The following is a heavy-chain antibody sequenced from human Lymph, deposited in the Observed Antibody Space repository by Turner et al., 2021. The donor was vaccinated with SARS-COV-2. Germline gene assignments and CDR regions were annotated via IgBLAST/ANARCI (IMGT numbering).Heavy chain of an antibody. J-gene: IGHJ4*02. CDR2: IYSGGST. CDR3: ARMWASRQQQVHGYFDY. V-gene: IGHV3-66*01. CDR1: GFTVSSNN. D-gene: IGHD6-13*01. Sequence: VQPLEAGGGLVQTGGSLRHSCAASGFTVSSNNMSWVRQAPGKGLEWVSVIYSGGSTYYADSVKGRFTISRDNSKNTLYLQINILRAEDTAVYFCARMWASRQQQVHGYFDYWGQGTLVTVSS.